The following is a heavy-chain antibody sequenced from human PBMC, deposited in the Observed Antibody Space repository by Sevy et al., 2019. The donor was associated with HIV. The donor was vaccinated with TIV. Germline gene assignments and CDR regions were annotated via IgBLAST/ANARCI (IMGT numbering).Heavy chain of an antibody. CDR3: ARDRLLSLLDF. D-gene: IGHD2-21*01. CDR1: RFNFSNYA. V-gene: IGHV3-30*04. Sequence: GGSLRLSCAASRFNFSNYAMHWVRQAPGKGLEWVALILHDGSNEHYADSVKGRFTISRDNSQNTVYLQMNSLRPEDTAVYYCARDRLLSLLDFWGKGTLVTVSS. J-gene: IGHJ4*02. CDR2: ILHDGSNE.